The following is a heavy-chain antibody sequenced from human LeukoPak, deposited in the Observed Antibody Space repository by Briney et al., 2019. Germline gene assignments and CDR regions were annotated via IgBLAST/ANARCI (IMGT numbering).Heavy chain of an antibody. Sequence: ASVKVSCKASGGTFSSYAISWVRQAPGQGLEWMGGIIPIFGTANYAQKFQGRVTITADESTSTAYMELSSLRSEDTAVYYCARDLRSRDGYNMEGYFDYWGQGTLVTVSS. CDR1: GGTFSSYA. D-gene: IGHD5-24*01. CDR2: IIPIFGTA. V-gene: IGHV1-69*01. CDR3: ARDLRSRDGYNMEGYFDY. J-gene: IGHJ4*02.